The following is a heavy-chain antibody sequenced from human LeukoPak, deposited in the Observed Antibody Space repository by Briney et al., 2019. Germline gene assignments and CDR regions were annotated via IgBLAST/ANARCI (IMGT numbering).Heavy chain of an antibody. Sequence: GESLKISCKGSGYSFTSYWIGWVRQMPGKGLEGMGIIYPGDSDTRYSPSFQGQVTISADKSISTAYLQWSSLKASDTAMYYCARHVDYDILTGYYPPFYYYMDVWGKGTTVTVSS. V-gene: IGHV5-51*01. J-gene: IGHJ6*03. D-gene: IGHD3-9*01. CDR1: GYSFTSYW. CDR2: IYPGDSDT. CDR3: ARHVDYDILTGYYPPFYYYMDV.